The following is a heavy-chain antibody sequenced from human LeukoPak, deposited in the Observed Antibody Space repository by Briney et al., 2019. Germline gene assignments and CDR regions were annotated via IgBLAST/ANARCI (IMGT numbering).Heavy chain of an antibody. V-gene: IGHV3-21*01. CDR3: ATCSGGSCYQTETDY. Sequence: GGSLRLSCAASGFTLRNYGMSWVRQAPGKGLEWVSSISGSGVNTDYADSVKGRFTISRDNAKNSLYLQMNSLRAEDTAVYYCATCSGGSCYQTETDYWGQGTLVTVSS. J-gene: IGHJ4*02. CDR2: ISGSGVNT. D-gene: IGHD2-15*01. CDR1: GFTLRNYG.